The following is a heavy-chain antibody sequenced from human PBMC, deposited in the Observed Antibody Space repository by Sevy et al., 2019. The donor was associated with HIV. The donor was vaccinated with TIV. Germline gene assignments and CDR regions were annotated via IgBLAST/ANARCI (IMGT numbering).Heavy chain of an antibody. V-gene: IGHV3-30-3*01. D-gene: IGHD2-8*01. CDR1: GFSFSHYA. CDR3: ARVAVSYCTNDCYHRFDY. J-gene: IGHJ4*02. CDR2: ISYDGTHK. Sequence: GESLKISCAASGFSFSHYAFLWVRQAPGKGLEWVSLISYDGTHKYYADSVKGRFTISRDNSKNTLFLQMTNMKPDDTAVYYCARVAVSYCTNDCYHRFDYWGQGTLVTVSS.